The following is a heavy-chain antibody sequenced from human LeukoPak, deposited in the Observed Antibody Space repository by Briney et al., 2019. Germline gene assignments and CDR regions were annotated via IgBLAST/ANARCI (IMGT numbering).Heavy chain of an antibody. CDR1: GGTFSSYA. V-gene: IGHV1-69*05. Sequence: ASVKVSCKASGGTFSSYAISWVRQAPGQGLEWMGGIIPIFGTANYALKFQGRVTITTDESTSTAYMELSSLRSEDTAVYYCATGLGGVAFRDYWGQGTLVTVSS. CDR3: ATGLGGVAFRDY. J-gene: IGHJ4*02. CDR2: IIPIFGTA. D-gene: IGHD3-10*01.